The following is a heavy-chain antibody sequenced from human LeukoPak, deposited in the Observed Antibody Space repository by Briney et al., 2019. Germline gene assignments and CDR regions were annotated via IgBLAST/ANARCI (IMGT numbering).Heavy chain of an antibody. Sequence: SETLSLTCAVYGGSFSGYYWSWIRQPPGKGLEWIGEINHSGSTNYNPSLKSRVTISVDASKNQFSLKLSSVTAADTAVYYCARATGGYSYGSLNWFDPWGQGTLVTVSS. CDR2: INHSGST. J-gene: IGHJ5*02. V-gene: IGHV4-34*01. CDR1: GGSFSGYY. CDR3: ARATGGYSYGSLNWFDP. D-gene: IGHD5-18*01.